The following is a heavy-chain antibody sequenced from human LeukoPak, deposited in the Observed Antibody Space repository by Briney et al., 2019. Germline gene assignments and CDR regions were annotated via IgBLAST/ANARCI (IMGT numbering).Heavy chain of an antibody. Sequence: ASVKVSCKDSGGTFSSYAISWVRQAPGQGLEWMGVIIPIFGTANYAQKFQGRVTITADESTSTAYMELSSLRSEDTAVYYCVSTFFRFLEWLRTDAFDIWGQGTMVTVSS. CDR2: IIPIFGTA. CDR1: GGTFSSYA. V-gene: IGHV1-69*01. D-gene: IGHD3-3*01. CDR3: VSTFFRFLEWLRTDAFDI. J-gene: IGHJ3*02.